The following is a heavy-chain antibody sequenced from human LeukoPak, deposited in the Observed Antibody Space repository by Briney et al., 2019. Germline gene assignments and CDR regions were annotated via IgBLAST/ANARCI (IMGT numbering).Heavy chain of an antibody. D-gene: IGHD5-24*01. CDR1: GYTFTGNY. CDR2: INPNSGGT. V-gene: IGHV1-2*02. J-gene: IGHJ4*02. Sequence: ASVKVSCKASGYTFTGNYMHWVRQAPGQGLEWMGWINPNSGGTNYAQKFQGRVTMTRDTSISTAYMELSRLRSDDTAVYYCARDVRDGYNLKPDYWGQGTLVTVSS. CDR3: ARDVRDGYNLKPDY.